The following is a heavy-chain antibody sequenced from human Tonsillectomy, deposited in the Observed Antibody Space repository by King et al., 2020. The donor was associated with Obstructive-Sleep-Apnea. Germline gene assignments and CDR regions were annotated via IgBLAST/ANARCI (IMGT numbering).Heavy chain of an antibody. CDR1: GGSFSNYP. J-gene: IGHJ4*02. Sequence: VQLVESGAEVKKPGSSVKISCKASGGSFSNYPISWVRQAPGQGLEWMGGILPQLGTTNYPQKFQGRLTISADESTNTAFMELRNLRSDDTAVFYCATGIVGITPFDYWCQGTLVTVSS. V-gene: IGHV1-69*01. D-gene: IGHD1-26*01. CDR2: ILPQLGTT. CDR3: ATGIVGITPFDY.